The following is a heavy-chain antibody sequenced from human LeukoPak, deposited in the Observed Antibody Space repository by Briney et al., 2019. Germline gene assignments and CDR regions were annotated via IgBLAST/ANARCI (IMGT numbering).Heavy chain of an antibody. D-gene: IGHD3-16*01. CDR3: ARHLGELPTFDY. Sequence: SETLSLTCTVSGGSISSSSYYWGWLRPPPGKGLEWIGSIYYSGSTYYNPSLKSRVTIAVDTSKNQFFLKLSSVTAADTAVYYWARHLGELPTFDYWGQGTLVTVSS. CDR1: GGSISSSSYY. CDR2: IYYSGST. V-gene: IGHV4-39*01. J-gene: IGHJ4*02.